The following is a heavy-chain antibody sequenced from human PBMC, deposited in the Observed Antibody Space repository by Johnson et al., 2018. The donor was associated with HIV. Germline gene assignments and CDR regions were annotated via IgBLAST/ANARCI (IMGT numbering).Heavy chain of an antibody. Sequence: VQLVESGGGLIQPGGSLRLSCAASGFTVSSNYMSWVRQAPGKGLEWVSVIYSGGGTYYADSLKGRFTISRDNSKNTLYLQMNSLRAEDTAVYYCARAPLGYCSSSTCITDAFDVWGQGTMVTVSS. V-gene: IGHV3-53*01. J-gene: IGHJ3*01. CDR2: IYSGGGT. CDR3: ARAPLGYCSSSTCITDAFDV. D-gene: IGHD2-2*01. CDR1: GFTVSSNY.